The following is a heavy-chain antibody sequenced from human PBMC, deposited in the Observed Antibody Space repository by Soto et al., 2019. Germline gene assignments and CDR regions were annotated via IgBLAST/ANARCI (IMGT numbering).Heavy chain of an antibody. J-gene: IGHJ4*02. Sequence: VGSLRLSCAASGFTFDDYTMHWVRQAPGKGLEWVSPISGGGGSTYYADSVKGRFTISRDNSKNTLYLQMNSLRAEDTAVYYCAKDAYSSGRPYNWNDGFFDYWGQGTLVTVSS. CDR3: AKDAYSSGRPYNWNDGFFDY. D-gene: IGHD1-1*01. CDR1: GFTFDDYT. V-gene: IGHV3-23*01. CDR2: ISGGGGST.